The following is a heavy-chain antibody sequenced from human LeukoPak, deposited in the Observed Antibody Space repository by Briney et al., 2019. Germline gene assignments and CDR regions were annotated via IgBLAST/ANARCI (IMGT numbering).Heavy chain of an antibody. Sequence: GGSLRLSCAASGFTFSSYAMHWVRQAPGKGLEWVAVISYDGSNKYYADSVKGRFTISRDNSKNTLYLQMNSLRAEDTAVYYCAKGRPGSYYDILTGYYKEDYFDYWGQGTLVTVSS. V-gene: IGHV3-30*04. J-gene: IGHJ4*02. CDR3: AKGRPGSYYDILTGYYKEDYFDY. CDR1: GFTFSSYA. CDR2: ISYDGSNK. D-gene: IGHD3-9*01.